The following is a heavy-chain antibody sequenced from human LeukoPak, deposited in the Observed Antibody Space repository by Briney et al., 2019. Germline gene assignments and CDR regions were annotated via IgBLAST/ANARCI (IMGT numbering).Heavy chain of an antibody. J-gene: IGHJ4*01. Sequence: SETLSVTCIVSRGSISSSRYYWGWIRQPPGKGLEWLGCIYFSGGTYYNPPLKSRVTISVETSKNRCFFKLSSVIPGARPGIYCASQGSLGPPIVVTNQPYWGHGTLGTVSS. CDR3: ASQGSLGPPIVVTNQPY. V-gene: IGHV4-39*01. D-gene: IGHD2-21*01. CDR2: IYFSGGT. CDR1: RGSISSSRYY.